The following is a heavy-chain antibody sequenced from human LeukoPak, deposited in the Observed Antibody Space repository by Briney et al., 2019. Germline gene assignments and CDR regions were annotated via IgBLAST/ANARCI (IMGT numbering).Heavy chain of an antibody. V-gene: IGHV4-59*01. CDR1: GGSISSYY. CDR3: ARDQRITFGGVIVYDNWFDP. CDR2: IYYSGST. Sequence: SETLSLTCTVSGGSISSYYWSWIRQPPGKGLEWIGYIYYSGSTNYNPSLKSRVTISVDTSKNQFSLKLSSVTAADTAVYYCARDQRITFGGVIVYDNWFDPWGQGTLVTVSS. J-gene: IGHJ5*02. D-gene: IGHD3-16*02.